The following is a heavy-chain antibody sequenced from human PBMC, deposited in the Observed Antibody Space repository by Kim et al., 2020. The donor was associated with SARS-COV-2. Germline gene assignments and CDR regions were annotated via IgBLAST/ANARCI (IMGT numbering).Heavy chain of an antibody. CDR1: GYTFTSYG. D-gene: IGHD2-2*01. Sequence: ASVKVSCKASGYTFTSYGISWVRQAPGQGLEWMGWISAYNGNTNYAQKLQGRVTMTTDTSTSTAYMELRSLRSDDTAVYYCARGEEVVPAATQFDYWGQGTLVTVSS. CDR2: ISAYNGNT. J-gene: IGHJ4*02. V-gene: IGHV1-18*01. CDR3: ARGEEVVPAATQFDY.